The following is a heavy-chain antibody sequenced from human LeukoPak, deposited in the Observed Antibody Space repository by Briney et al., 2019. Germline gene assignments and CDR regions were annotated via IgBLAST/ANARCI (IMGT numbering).Heavy chain of an antibody. CDR1: GFTFSSYG. Sequence: GRSLRLSCAASGFTFSSYGMHWVRQAPGKGLEWVAVIWYDGSNKYYADSVRGRFTISRDNSKNTLYLQMNSLRAEDTAVYYCARGGTYGDYVDYWGQGTLVTVSS. V-gene: IGHV3-33*01. CDR2: IWYDGSNK. CDR3: ARGGTYGDYVDY. J-gene: IGHJ4*02. D-gene: IGHD4-17*01.